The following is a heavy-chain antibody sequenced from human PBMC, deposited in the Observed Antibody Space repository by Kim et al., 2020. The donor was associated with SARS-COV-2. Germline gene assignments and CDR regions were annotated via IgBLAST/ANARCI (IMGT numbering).Heavy chain of an antibody. CDR3: VVYSDPDY. CDR1: GDTFNRYA. Sequence: SVKVSCKAPGDTFNRYAISWVRQAPGQRPEWMGRIISLIGTTNYAQNFQGRVTITADRSTATVYMELSSLRSDDTATFYCVVYSDPDYWGKGNMVTVSS. CDR2: IISLIGTT. J-gene: IGHJ4*02. D-gene: IGHD4-17*01. V-gene: IGHV1-69*04.